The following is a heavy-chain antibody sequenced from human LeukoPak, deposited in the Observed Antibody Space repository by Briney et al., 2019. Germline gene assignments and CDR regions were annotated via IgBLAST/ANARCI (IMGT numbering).Heavy chain of an antibody. V-gene: IGHV3-23*01. CDR3: AKDEFSRFVTNYYMDV. J-gene: IGHJ6*03. CDR2: IGFSGETT. D-gene: IGHD4-17*01. Sequence: GGSLRPSCAASGFTFSDYAMSWVRQAPGKGLEWVSGIGFSGETTFYADSVRGRFIISRDNSNNTLYLQMNSLRDEDTAVYFCAKDEFSRFVTNYYMDVWGTGTTVTVSS. CDR1: GFTFSDYA.